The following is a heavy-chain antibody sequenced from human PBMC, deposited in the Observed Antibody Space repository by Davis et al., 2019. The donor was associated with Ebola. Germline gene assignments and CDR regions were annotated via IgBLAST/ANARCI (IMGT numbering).Heavy chain of an antibody. D-gene: IGHD6-13*01. CDR2: IYPGDSDT. Sequence: NVSCMGSGYSFISHWIGRVRQLRGKGLEGMGIIYPGDSDTTYSPSFQGQVTISADKSISTAYLQWSSLKASDTAMYYCARHRRAAGYFDYWGQGTLVTVSS. V-gene: IGHV5-51*01. CDR3: ARHRRAAGYFDY. CDR1: GYSFISHW. J-gene: IGHJ4*02.